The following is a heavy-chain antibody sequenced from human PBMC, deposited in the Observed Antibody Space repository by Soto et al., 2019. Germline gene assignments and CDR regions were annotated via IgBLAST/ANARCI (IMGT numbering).Heavy chain of an antibody. V-gene: IGHV1-69*13. Sequence: GASVKVSCKASGGTFSSYAISWVRQAPGQGLEWMGGIIPIFGTANYAQKFQGRVTITADESTSTAYMELSSLRSEDTAVYYCATDSSIAARRGNYYYYYGMDVWGQGTTVTVSS. CDR2: IIPIFGTA. CDR1: GGTFSSYA. D-gene: IGHD6-6*01. J-gene: IGHJ6*02. CDR3: ATDSSIAARRGNYYYYYGMDV.